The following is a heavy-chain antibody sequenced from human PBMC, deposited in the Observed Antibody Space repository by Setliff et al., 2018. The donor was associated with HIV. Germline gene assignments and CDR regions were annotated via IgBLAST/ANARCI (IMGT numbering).Heavy chain of an antibody. D-gene: IGHD3-16*02. CDR3: ATSLHCYSY. J-gene: IGHJ4*02. Sequence: GGSLRLSCAASGLTFSEHTMDWVRQAPGKELEWVGRSRNKGDRYTTEYAASVKGRFTIARDDSKNSLYLQINNLKIEDTAVYYCATSLHCYSYWGQGTLVTVSS. CDR2: SRNKGDRYTT. V-gene: IGHV3-72*01. CDR1: GLTFSEHT.